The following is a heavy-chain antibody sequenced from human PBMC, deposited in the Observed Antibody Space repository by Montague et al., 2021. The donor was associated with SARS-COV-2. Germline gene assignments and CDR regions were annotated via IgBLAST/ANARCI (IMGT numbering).Heavy chain of an antibody. CDR2: ISHGGGT. D-gene: IGHD2-15*01. J-gene: IGHJ6*02. Sequence: SETLSLTCTVSGDSISSGGYFWGWIRQPPGRGLEWVGQISHGGGTNYNPSLKSRVTISVDTSKNQVSLKLSSVTAADTAVYYCASHCGGGRCYFGMDVWGQGTTVTVSS. CDR1: GDSISSGGYF. V-gene: IGHV4-39*01. CDR3: ASHCGGGRCYFGMDV.